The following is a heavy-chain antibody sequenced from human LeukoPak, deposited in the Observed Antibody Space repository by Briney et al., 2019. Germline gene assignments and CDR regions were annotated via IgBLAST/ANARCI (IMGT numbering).Heavy chain of an antibody. V-gene: IGHV3-23*01. CDR3: ANLGNWNDIFVS. CDR2: ISGSSDYI. D-gene: IGHD1-1*01. Sequence: PGGSLRLSCAASGFTFSRYAMTWVRQAPGKGLEWVSAISGSSDYIYYADSVTGRFTTSRDNSKNTLYLQMNSLRAEDTAVYYCANLGNWNDIFVSWGQGTLVTVSS. J-gene: IGHJ4*02. CDR1: GFTFSRYA.